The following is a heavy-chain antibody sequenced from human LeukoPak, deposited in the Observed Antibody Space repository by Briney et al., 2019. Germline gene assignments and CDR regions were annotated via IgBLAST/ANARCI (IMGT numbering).Heavy chain of an antibody. Sequence: PSETLSLTCAVYGESFSGYYWSWIRQPPGKGLEWIGEINHSGSTNYNPSLKSRVTISVDTSKNQFSLKLSSVTAADTAVYYCARGRGVVVPAADDYWGQGTLVTVSS. CDR3: ARGRGVVVPAADDY. D-gene: IGHD2-2*01. J-gene: IGHJ4*02. V-gene: IGHV4-34*01. CDR1: GESFSGYY. CDR2: INHSGST.